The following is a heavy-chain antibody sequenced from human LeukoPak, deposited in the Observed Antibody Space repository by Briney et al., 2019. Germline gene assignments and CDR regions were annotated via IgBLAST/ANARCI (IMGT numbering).Heavy chain of an antibody. D-gene: IGHD3-3*01. Sequence: GGSLRLSCAASGFTFCSYSMNWVRQAPGKGLEWVSYIISSSSYIYYADSVKGRFTISRDNAKNTLYLQMNSLRAEDTAVYNCARDGYDYDFWSGYYTAYYYYYMDVWGKGTTVTASS. CDR2: IISSSSYI. J-gene: IGHJ6*03. CDR1: GFTFCSYS. V-gene: IGHV3-21*01. CDR3: ARDGYDYDFWSGYYTAYYYYYMDV.